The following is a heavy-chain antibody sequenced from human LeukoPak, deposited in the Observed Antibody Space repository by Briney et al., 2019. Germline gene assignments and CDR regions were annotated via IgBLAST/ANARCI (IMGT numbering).Heavy chain of an antibody. Sequence: SETLSLTCTVSGGSISSYYWSWIRQPAGKGLEWIGRIYTSGSTSYNPSLKSRVTMSVDTSKNQFSLKLSSVTAADTAVYYCARGYPVYDYVWGSYRVDAFDIWGQGTMVTVSS. CDR1: GGSISSYY. CDR2: IYTSGST. D-gene: IGHD3-16*02. J-gene: IGHJ3*02. V-gene: IGHV4-4*07. CDR3: ARGYPVYDYVWGSYRVDAFDI.